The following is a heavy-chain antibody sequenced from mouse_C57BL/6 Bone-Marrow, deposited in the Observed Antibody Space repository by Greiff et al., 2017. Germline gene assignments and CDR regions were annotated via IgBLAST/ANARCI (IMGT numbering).Heavy chain of an antibody. Sequence: VKLVESGPGLVAPSQSLSITCTVSGFSLTSYAISWVRQPPGKGLEWLGVIWPGGGTNYNSALKSRLSISKDNSKSEVCLKMNSLQTDDTAKYYCARRYYAMDYWGQGTSVTVSS. CDR3: ARRYYAMDY. CDR2: IWPGGGT. J-gene: IGHJ4*01. CDR1: GFSLTSYA. V-gene: IGHV2-9-1*01.